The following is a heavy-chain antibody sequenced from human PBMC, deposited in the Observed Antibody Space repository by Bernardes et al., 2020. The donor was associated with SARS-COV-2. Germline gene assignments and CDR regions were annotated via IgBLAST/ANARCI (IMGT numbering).Heavy chain of an antibody. CDR1: GFTFSSYG. Sequence: GSLRLSCAASGFTFSSYGMHWVRQAPGKGLEWVAVIWYDGSNKYYADSVKGRFTISRDNSKNTLYLQMNSLRAEDTAVYYCARETYDSSGYPYGMDVWGQGTTVTVSS. V-gene: IGHV3-33*01. D-gene: IGHD3-22*01. J-gene: IGHJ6*02. CDR2: IWYDGSNK. CDR3: ARETYDSSGYPYGMDV.